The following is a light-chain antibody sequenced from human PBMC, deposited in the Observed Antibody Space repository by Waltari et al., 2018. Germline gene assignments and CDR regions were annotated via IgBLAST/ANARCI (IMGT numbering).Light chain of an antibody. CDR1: SSDIGCYKY. J-gene: IGLJ2*01. V-gene: IGLV2-11*01. CDR2: EVS. CDR3: CSYAGSYTFL. Sequence: QAALTQPRSVSGSPGQSVTISCTGASSDIGCYKYVSWYQQHPGTAPKLMIYEVSKRPSGVSDRFSGSKSGNTASLTISGLQAEDEADYYCCSYAGSYTFLFGGGTRLTVL.